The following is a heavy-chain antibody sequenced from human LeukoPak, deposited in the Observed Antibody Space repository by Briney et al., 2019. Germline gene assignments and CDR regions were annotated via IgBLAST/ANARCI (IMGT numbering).Heavy chain of an antibody. CDR1: GGSISSSSYY. CDR3: ASYSYYYDSSGYFDY. V-gene: IGHV4-39*07. D-gene: IGHD3-22*01. CDR2: IYYSGST. J-gene: IGHJ4*02. Sequence: SETLSLTCTVSGGSISSSSYYWGWIRQPPGEGLEWIGSIYYSGSTYYNPSLKSRVTISVDTSKNQFSLKLSSVTAADTAVYYCASYSYYYDSSGYFDYWGQGTLVTVSS.